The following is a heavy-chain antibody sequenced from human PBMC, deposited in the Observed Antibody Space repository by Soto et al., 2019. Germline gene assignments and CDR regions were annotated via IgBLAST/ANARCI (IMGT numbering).Heavy chain of an antibody. CDR3: ARDFRLRYFDWSMYYYYMDV. J-gene: IGHJ6*03. CDR2: IKQDGSEK. Sequence: LRLSCAASGFTFSSYWMSWVRQAPGKGLEWVANIKQDGSEKNYVDSVKGRFTISRDNAKNSLYLQMNSLRAEDTAVYYCARDFRLRYFDWSMYYYYMDVWGKGTTVTVSS. CDR1: GFTFSSYW. V-gene: IGHV3-7*01. D-gene: IGHD3-9*01.